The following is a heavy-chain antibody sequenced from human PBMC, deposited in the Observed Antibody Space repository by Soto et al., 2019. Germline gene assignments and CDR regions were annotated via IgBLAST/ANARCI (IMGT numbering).Heavy chain of an antibody. Sequence: QVQLQESGPGLVKPSGTLSLTCAVSGGSISSSNWWSWVRQPPGKGLEWIGEIYHSGSTNYNPSLKSRVPISVAKSKNQFSLKLSAVTAADTAVYYCARVHYDSSGACDSWGQGTLVTVSS. CDR1: GGSISSSNW. J-gene: IGHJ4*02. CDR2: IYHSGST. D-gene: IGHD3-22*01. CDR3: ARVHYDSSGACDS. V-gene: IGHV4-4*02.